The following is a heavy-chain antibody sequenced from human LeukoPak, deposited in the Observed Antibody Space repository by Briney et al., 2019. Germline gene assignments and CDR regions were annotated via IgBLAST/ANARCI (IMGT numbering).Heavy chain of an antibody. D-gene: IGHD5-24*01. CDR1: GGTFISYA. Sequence: SVKVSCKASGGTFISYAISWVRQAPGQGLEWMGGIIPIFGTPNYAQKFQGRVMITTDESTSTAYMELSSLRCEDTAVYYCARGNMIEMATTFDYWGQGTLVTVSS. CDR3: ARGNMIEMATTFDY. CDR2: IIPIFGTP. J-gene: IGHJ4*02. V-gene: IGHV1-69*05.